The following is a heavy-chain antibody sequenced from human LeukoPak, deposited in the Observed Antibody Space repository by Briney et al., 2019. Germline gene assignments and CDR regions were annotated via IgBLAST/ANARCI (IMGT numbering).Heavy chain of an antibody. J-gene: IGHJ6*03. CDR1: GVSMSSTNW. CDR3: ARGGRLRDKYYYYYMDV. CDR2: INHSGST. Sequence: TSETLSLTCAVSGVSMSSTNWWRWVRQPPGKGLEWIGEINHSGSTNYNPSLKSRVTISVDTSKNQFSLKLSSVTAADTAVYYCARGGRLRDKYYYYYMDVWGKGTTVTVSS. D-gene: IGHD4-17*01. V-gene: IGHV4-4*02.